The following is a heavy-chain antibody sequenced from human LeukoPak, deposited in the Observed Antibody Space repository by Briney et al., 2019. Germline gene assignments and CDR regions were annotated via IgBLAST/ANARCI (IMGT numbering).Heavy chain of an antibody. V-gene: IGHV3-20*01. D-gene: IGHD3-9*01. J-gene: IGHJ5*02. CDR2: INWNGGST. CDR3: ERDGYDILTGSQGWFDP. Sequence: PGGSLRLSCAASGFTFDDYGMSWVRQAPGKGLEWVSGINWNGGSTGYADSVKGRFTISRDNAKNSLYLQMNSLRAEDTALYHCERDGYDILTGSQGWFDPWGQGTLVTVSS. CDR1: GFTFDDYG.